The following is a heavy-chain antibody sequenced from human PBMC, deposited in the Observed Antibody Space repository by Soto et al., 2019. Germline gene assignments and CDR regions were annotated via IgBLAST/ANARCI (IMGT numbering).Heavy chain of an antibody. CDR2: ITPIFGTA. J-gene: IGHJ6*02. Sequence: QVQLVQSGAEVKKPGSSVKVSCKASGGTFSIYAISWVRQAPGHGPEWMGGITPIFGTANYAQKFQGRVTITADESTNTAYMELSSLRSEDTAVYYCAREYNWNSIYYGMDVWGQGTTVTVSS. CDR1: GGTFSIYA. V-gene: IGHV1-69*01. CDR3: AREYNWNSIYYGMDV. D-gene: IGHD1-7*01.